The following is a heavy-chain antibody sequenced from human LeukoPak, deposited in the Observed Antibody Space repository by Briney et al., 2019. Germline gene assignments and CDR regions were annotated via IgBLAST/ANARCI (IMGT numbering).Heavy chain of an antibody. D-gene: IGHD3-9*01. CDR3: ARSTYYDNKGYLHY. J-gene: IGHJ4*02. Sequence: GGSLRLSCAASGFTVSRNYMSWVRQAPGKGLEWVSVIYSEGPTYYADFVRGRFTISRDNAKNSLYLQMNSLRAEDTAVYYCARSTYYDNKGYLHYWGQGTLVTVSS. V-gene: IGHV3-53*01. CDR1: GFTVSRNY. CDR2: IYSEGPT.